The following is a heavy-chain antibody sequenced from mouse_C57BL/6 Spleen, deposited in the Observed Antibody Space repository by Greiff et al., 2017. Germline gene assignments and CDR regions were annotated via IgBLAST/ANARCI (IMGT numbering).Heavy chain of an antibody. V-gene: IGHV1-75*01. D-gene: IGHD2-2*01. CDR3: ATDMVTTRNWFAY. CDR2: IFPGSGST. J-gene: IGHJ3*01. Sequence: QVQLKESGPELVKPGASVKISCKASGYTFTDYYINWVKQRPGQGLEWIGWIFPGSGSTYYNEKFKGKATLTVDKSSSTAYMLLSSLTSEDSAVYFCATDMVTTRNWFAYWGQGTLVTVSA. CDR1: GYTFTDYY.